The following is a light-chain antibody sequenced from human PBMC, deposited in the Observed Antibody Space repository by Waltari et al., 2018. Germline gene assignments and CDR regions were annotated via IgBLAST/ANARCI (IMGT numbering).Light chain of an antibody. CDR1: QDITTW. CDR3: QQAHNYPYT. Sequence: DIQMTQSPYSVSASVGDTVTITCRASQDITTWLAWYQQKPGKAPRLLIYAASRLQSGVPSRFSGSGSGTDFTLTISSLQPEDSATYCCQQAHNYPYTFGQGTKVEIK. CDR2: AAS. V-gene: IGKV1-12*01. J-gene: IGKJ2*01.